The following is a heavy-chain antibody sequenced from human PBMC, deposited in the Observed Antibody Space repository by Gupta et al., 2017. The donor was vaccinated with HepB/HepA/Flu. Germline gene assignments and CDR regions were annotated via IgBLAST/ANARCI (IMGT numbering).Heavy chain of an antibody. J-gene: IGHJ6*03. CDR3: ARGKDIVVVPAALPYYYYYYMDV. D-gene: IGHD2-2*02. CDR2: IIPIFGTA. CDR1: GGPFSSYA. Sequence: QVQLVQSGAEVMKPGSSVKVSCKASGGPFSSYAISWVRPAPGPGLEWMGGIIPIFGTANYAQKFQGRVTITADESTSTAYMELSSLRSEDTAVYYCARGKDIVVVPAALPYYYYYYMDVWGKGTTVTVSS. V-gene: IGHV1-69*01.